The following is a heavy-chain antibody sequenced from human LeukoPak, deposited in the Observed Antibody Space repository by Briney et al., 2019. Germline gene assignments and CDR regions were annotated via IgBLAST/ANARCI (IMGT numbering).Heavy chain of an antibody. Sequence: ASVKVSCKASGYTFTSYDINRVRQATGQGLELKGWMNPKSGNTGHAQKFQGRVSITRDTSISTAYMELSSLRSEDTAVYYCARALCDSSRCEYYAYMDVWGEGTTVTVSS. CDR1: GYTFTSYD. CDR3: ARALCDSSRCEYYAYMDV. D-gene: IGHD3-3*01. J-gene: IGHJ6*03. V-gene: IGHV1-8*03. CDR2: MNPKSGNT.